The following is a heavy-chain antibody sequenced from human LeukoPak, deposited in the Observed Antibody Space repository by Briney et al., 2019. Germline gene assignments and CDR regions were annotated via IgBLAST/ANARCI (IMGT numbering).Heavy chain of an antibody. J-gene: IGHJ6*03. CDR1: GFTFSSYG. D-gene: IGHD3-10*01. V-gene: IGHV3-30*02. Sequence: GGSLRLSCAASGFTFSSYGMHWVRQAPGKGLEWVAFIRYDGSNKYYADSVKGRFTISRDNSKNTLYLQMNSLRAEDTAVYYCAKDRTMVRGGGYYMDVWGKGTTVTISS. CDR3: AKDRTMVRGGGYYMDV. CDR2: IRYDGSNK.